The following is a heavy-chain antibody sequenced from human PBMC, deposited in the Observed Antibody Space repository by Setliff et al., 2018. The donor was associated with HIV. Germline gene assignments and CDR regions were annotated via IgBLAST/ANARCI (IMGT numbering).Heavy chain of an antibody. V-gene: IGHV3-30*12. D-gene: IGHD1-26*01. J-gene: IGHJ4*02. Sequence: PGGSLRLSCAVSGLTFTNYAMHWVRQAPGKGLESVSFISYDGGSKYYADSVKGRFTISRDNAKNSLYLQMNSLRAEDTAVYYCARAKTSGTYYGWSYWGQGTLVTVSS. CDR3: ARAKTSGTYYGWSY. CDR1: GLTFTNYA. CDR2: ISYDGGSK.